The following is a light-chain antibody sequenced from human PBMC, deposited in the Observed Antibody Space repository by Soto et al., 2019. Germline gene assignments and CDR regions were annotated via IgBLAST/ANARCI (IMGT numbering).Light chain of an antibody. J-gene: IGKJ2*01. Sequence: DVVLTQSPDSLAMSLDETATITCKTSQNALFSASNKNYIAWYQRRPGQPLKLLFYWASTRASGVPERFSGSGSGTDFTLTISNLQPDDAATYYCQQYFSIPMFTFAQGTKLQIK. CDR2: WAS. V-gene: IGKV4-1*01. CDR3: QQYFSIPMFT. CDR1: QNALFSASNKNY.